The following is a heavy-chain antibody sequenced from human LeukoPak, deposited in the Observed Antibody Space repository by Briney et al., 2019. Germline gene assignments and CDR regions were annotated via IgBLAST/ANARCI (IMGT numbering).Heavy chain of an antibody. CDR3: TRVGYIDEGIDY. D-gene: IGHD5-24*01. V-gene: IGHV3-7*04. J-gene: IGHJ4*02. CDR1: GFTFYNYA. Sequence: GGSLRLSCVASGFTFYNYAMSWVRQAPGKGLEWVANIKQDGSKKSYVDSVKGRFTISRDNAKNSLYLQMNSLRAEDTAIYYCTRVGYIDEGIDYWGQGTLVTVSS. CDR2: IKQDGSKK.